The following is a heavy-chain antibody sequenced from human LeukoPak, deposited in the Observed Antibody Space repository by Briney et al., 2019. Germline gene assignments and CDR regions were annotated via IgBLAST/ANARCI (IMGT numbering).Heavy chain of an antibody. CDR2: IYSGGST. CDR1: GSTVSSNY. Sequence: GGSLRPSWPVSGSTVSSNYISWVRQAPGKGLEWVSVIYSGGSTYYADSVKGRFTIYRDNSKTTLYLQMNSLRDEDTAVYDCARYYLGSSGALDWYFDLWGRGSVVSVSS. V-gene: IGHV3-53*01. CDR3: ARYYLGSSGALDWYFDL. D-gene: IGHD3-22*01. J-gene: IGHJ2*01.